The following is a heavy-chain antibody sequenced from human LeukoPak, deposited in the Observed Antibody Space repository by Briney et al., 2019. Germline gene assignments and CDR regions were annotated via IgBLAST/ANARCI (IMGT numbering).Heavy chain of an antibody. CDR1: GCSISSGGYS. V-gene: IGHV4-30-2*01. Sequence: SSETLSLTCAVSGCSISSGGYSWSWIRQPPGKGLEWIGYIYHSGSTYYNPSLKSRVTISVDRSKKQFSLKLSSVTAADTAVYYCARAVRYAFDIWGQGTMVTVSS. J-gene: IGHJ3*02. CDR3: ARAVRYAFDI. CDR2: IYHSGST. D-gene: IGHD4-17*01.